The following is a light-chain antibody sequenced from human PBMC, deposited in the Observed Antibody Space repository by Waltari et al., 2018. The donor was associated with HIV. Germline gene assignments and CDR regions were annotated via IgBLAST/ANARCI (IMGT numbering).Light chain of an antibody. J-gene: IGLJ2*01. Sequence: QSALTQPRSVSGSPGQSVTLSCTGTSSDVGGYYYVSWYQHHPGKAPKLLIYDVTKRPSGVPDRFSGSKSGNTASLTISGLQAEDEADYHCCSYAGSFTLIFGGGTTVTVL. V-gene: IGLV2-11*01. CDR2: DVT. CDR3: CSYAGSFTLI. CDR1: SSDVGGYYY.